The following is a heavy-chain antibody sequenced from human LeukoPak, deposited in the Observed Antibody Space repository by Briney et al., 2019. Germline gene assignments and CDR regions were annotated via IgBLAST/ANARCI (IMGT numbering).Heavy chain of an antibody. CDR1: GFTFSSYS. CDR2: ISSSSSYI. J-gene: IGHJ4*02. V-gene: IGHV3-21*01. D-gene: IGHD3-16*01. Sequence: NPGGSLRLSCAASGFTFSSYSMNWVRQAPGKGLEWVSSISSSSSYIYYADSVKGRFTISRDNAKNSLYLQVNTLRAEDTAVYYWARGPRGGGGPIDYWGQGTLVTVSS. CDR3: ARGPRGGGGPIDY.